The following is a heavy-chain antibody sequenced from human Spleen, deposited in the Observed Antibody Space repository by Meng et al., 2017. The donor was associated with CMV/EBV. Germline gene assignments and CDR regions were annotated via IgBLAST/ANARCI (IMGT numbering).Heavy chain of an antibody. J-gene: IGHJ6*02. V-gene: IGHV4-39*02. CDR1: GGSISSSSYY. Sequence: SETLSLTCSVSGGSISSSSYYWGWIRQPPGKGLEWIGTTYYSGSTYYNPSLKSRVTISIDTSNNHFSLKLNSVTAADTAVYYCARVLRVYYDFWSGYPPPSYYYGMDVWGQGTTVTVSS. CDR2: TYYSGST. CDR3: ARVLRVYYDFWSGYPPPSYYYGMDV. D-gene: IGHD3-3*01.